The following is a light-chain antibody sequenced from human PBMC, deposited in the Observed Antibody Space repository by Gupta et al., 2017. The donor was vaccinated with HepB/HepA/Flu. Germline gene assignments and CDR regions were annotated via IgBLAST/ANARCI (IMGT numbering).Light chain of an antibody. J-gene: IGLJ2*01. V-gene: IGLV3-25*03. Sequence: YELTHPPSVSVSPGQMPRIACSGDELPNQFAYWYQQRPGQAPVLVIYKDTERPSGIPERFSGSSSGTTVTLTISGVQAEDEAEYYCQAADSSGTVVFGGGTKVTVL. CDR1: ELPNQF. CDR3: QAADSSGTVV. CDR2: KDT.